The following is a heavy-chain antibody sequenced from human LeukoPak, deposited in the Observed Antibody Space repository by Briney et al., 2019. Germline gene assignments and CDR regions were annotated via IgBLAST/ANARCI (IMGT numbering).Heavy chain of an antibody. D-gene: IGHD3-16*02. Sequence: GPSVKVSCKASGYIFTVYYMHWVRQAPGQGLEWMGWINPNSGGTNYAQKFQGRVTMTRDTSISTAYMELSRLRSDDTAVYYCARVAPIRLGELSILRFWDYWGQGTLVTVSS. J-gene: IGHJ4*02. CDR1: GYIFTVYY. CDR3: ARVAPIRLGELSILRFWDY. V-gene: IGHV1-2*02. CDR2: INPNSGGT.